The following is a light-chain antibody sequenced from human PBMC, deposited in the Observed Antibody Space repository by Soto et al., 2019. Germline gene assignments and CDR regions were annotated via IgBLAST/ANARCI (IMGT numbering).Light chain of an antibody. Sequence: DIQMTQSPSSLSASVGDRVTITCRASQTISTYLSWFQQKPGKAPKVLIYAASTLQSGVPSRFSGSASGAEFTLTISNLQSEDFATDYCQQSFSPLLTFGGGTKVDIK. CDR1: QTISTY. V-gene: IGKV1-39*01. CDR2: AAS. CDR3: QQSFSPLLT. J-gene: IGKJ4*01.